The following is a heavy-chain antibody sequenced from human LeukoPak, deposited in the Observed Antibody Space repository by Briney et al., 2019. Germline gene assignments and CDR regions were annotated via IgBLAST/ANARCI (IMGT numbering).Heavy chain of an antibody. CDR3: AKVSYHYYGSGSYVLDY. Sequence: GGSLRLSCAASGFTFSSYAMSWVRQAPGKGLEWVSVISGSGGSTYYADSVKGRFTISRDNSKNTLYLQMNSLRAEDTAVYYCAKVSYHYYGSGSYVLDYWGQGTLVTVSS. J-gene: IGHJ4*02. V-gene: IGHV3-23*01. CDR2: ISGSGGST. CDR1: GFTFSSYA. D-gene: IGHD3-10*01.